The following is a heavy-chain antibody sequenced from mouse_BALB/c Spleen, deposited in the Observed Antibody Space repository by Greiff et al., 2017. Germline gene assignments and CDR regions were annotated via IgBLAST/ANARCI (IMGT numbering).Heavy chain of an antibody. CDR1: GFTFSSFG. Sequence: DVKLVESGGGLVQPGGSRKLSCAASGFTFSSFGMHWVRQAPEKGLEWVAYISSGSSTIYYADTVKGRFTISRDNPKNTLFLQMTSLRSEDTAMYYCARHYGNYYAMDYWGQGTSVTVSS. CDR2: ISSGSSTI. V-gene: IGHV5-17*02. CDR3: ARHYGNYYAMDY. J-gene: IGHJ4*01. D-gene: IGHD2-1*01.